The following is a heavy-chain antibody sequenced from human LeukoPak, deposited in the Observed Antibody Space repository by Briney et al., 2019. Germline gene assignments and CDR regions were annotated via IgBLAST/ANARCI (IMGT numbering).Heavy chain of an antibody. CDR2: IYHSGST. V-gene: IGHV4-59*01. CDR1: GGSISSYY. CDR3: ARHYYDNSGYFDY. J-gene: IGHJ4*02. D-gene: IGHD3-22*01. Sequence: SETLSLTCTVSGGSISSYYWSWIRQPPGKGLEWIGYIYHSGSTNYKPSLKSRVTISVDTSNNQLSLKLSSVTAADTAVYYCARHYYDNSGYFDYWGQGTLVTVSS.